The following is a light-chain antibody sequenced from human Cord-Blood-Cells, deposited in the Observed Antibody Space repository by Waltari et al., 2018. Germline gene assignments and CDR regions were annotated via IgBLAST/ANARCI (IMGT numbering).Light chain of an antibody. V-gene: IGKV1-5*01. J-gene: IGKJ1*01. CDR3: QQYNSYSPTWT. Sequence: SVGDRVTITCRASQSISSWLAWYQQKPGKAPKLLIYDASSLESGVPSRFSGSGSGTEFTLTISSLQPDDFATYYCQQYNSYSPTWTFGQGTKVEIK. CDR2: DAS. CDR1: QSISSW.